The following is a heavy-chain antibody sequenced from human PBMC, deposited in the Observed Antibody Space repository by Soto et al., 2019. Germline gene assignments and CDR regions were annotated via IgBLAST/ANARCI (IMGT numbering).Heavy chain of an antibody. CDR3: ADGGEWSFNFVY. CDR1: GFTFSTYA. CDR2: ISSNGDNS. D-gene: IGHD3-3*01. V-gene: IGHV3-23*01. Sequence: QPGGSLRLSCAASGFTFSTYAMSWVRQAPGKGLEWLVGISSNGDNSYYADSVKGRFTVSRDNSKGTLYLQMNNLRAEDTAVYYCADGGEWSFNFVYWGPGTVVTVS. J-gene: IGHJ4*02.